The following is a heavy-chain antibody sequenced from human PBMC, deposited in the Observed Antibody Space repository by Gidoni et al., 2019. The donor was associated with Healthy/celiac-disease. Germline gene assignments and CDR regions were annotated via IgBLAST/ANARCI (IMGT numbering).Heavy chain of an antibody. J-gene: IGHJ4*02. D-gene: IGHD6-19*01. CDR1: GIPFSSYA. CDR2: ISGSGGRS. V-gene: IGHV3-23*01. CDR3: AESGGSGWSPSDY. Sequence: EVQLLESGGGLVQPGGSLRLSCAASGIPFSSYAMNWVRQAPGKGLEWVSGISGSGGRSYYADSVKGRFTISRDNSKNTVFLQMNRVRAEDTAVYYCAESGGSGWSPSDYWGQGTLVTVSS.